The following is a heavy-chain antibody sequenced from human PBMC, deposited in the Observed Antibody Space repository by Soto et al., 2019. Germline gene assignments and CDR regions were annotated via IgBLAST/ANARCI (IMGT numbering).Heavy chain of an antibody. V-gene: IGHV3-23*01. J-gene: IGHJ4*01. CDR1: GFTFDSPYSHG. Sequence: GGSLRLSCAASGFTFDSPYSHGMSWVRQSPGKGPEWVSTISSNGANTHYAESVKGRFTISEDASRNTVHLHMNSLRAEDTATYFCVSWVSAHFDYWGHGTPVTVSS. CDR2: ISSNGANT. CDR3: VSWVSAHFDY. D-gene: IGHD2-8*01.